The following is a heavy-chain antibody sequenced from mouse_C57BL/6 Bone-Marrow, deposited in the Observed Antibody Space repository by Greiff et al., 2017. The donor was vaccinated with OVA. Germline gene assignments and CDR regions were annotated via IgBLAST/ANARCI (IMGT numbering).Heavy chain of an antibody. D-gene: IGHD1-1*01. CDR1: GYTFTSYW. J-gene: IGHJ1*03. CDR3: AREGILLRYQWYFDV. Sequence: QVQLQQPGAELVRPGSSVKLSCKASGYTFTSYWMPLVKQRPIQGLEWIGNIDPSDSATHYNQKFKDKATLTVDKSSSTAYMQLSSLTSEDSAVYYCAREGILLRYQWYFDVWGTGTTVTVSS. V-gene: IGHV1-52*01. CDR2: IDPSDSAT.